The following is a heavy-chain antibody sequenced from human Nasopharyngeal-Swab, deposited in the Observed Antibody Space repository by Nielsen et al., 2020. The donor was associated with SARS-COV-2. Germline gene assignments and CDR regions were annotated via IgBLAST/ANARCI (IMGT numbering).Heavy chain of an antibody. Sequence: KVSCKASGYSFATYWITWVRQMSGKGLEWLGRIDPSDSYSMYSPSFQGHVTFSADKSTSTAFLKWSSLKASDTAMYYCVGHSSTGTYAFANWGQGTLVTVSS. CDR2: IDPSDSYS. V-gene: IGHV5-10-1*01. CDR3: VGHSSTGTYAFAN. J-gene: IGHJ4*02. CDR1: GYSFATYW. D-gene: IGHD1-1*01.